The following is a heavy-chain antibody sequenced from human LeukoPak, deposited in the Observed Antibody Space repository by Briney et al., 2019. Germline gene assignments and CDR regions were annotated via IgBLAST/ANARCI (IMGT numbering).Heavy chain of an antibody. D-gene: IGHD5-12*01. CDR1: GGSISSGGYS. CDR2: IYHSGST. CDR3: ARASGYDYYFDY. J-gene: IGHJ4*02. V-gene: IGHV4-30-2*01. Sequence: PSQTLSLTCAVSGGSISSGGYSWSWIRQPPGKGLEWIGYIYHSGSTYYNPSLKSRVTISVDRSKNQFSLKLSSVTAADTAVYYCARASGYDYYFDYWGQGTLVTVSS.